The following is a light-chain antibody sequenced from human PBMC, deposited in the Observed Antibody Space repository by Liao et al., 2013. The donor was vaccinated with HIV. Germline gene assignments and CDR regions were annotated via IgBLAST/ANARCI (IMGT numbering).Light chain of an antibody. J-gene: IGLJ1*01. V-gene: IGLV3-21*01. Sequence: SYELTQPPSVSVAPGKTARITCGGNNIGSKGVHWYQQKSGQAPVLVIYYDSDRPSGIPERFSGSNSGSTATLTISGALAMDEADYYCQTWDIGTGVFGTGTKVTV. CDR1: NIGSKG. CDR3: QTWDIGTGV. CDR2: YDS.